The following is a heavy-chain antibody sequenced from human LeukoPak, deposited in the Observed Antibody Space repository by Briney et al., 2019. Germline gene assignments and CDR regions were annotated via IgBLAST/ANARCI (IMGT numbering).Heavy chain of an antibody. CDR3: ARGRYGDYH. J-gene: IGHJ4*02. CDR1: GFTFSSYW. V-gene: IGHV3-74*01. CDR2: INPDGSTT. D-gene: IGHD4-17*01. Sequence: GGSLRLSCAASGFTFSSYWMHWVRQAPGKGLVWVSGINPDGSTTTYADSVKGRFTISRENAKSTLYLHMNILRVEDTAVYYCARGRYGDYHWGQGILVTVSS.